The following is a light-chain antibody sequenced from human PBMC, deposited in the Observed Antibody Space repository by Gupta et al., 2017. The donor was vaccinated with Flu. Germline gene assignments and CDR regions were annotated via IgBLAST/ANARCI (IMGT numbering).Light chain of an antibody. CDR3: CAYAGGSMDG. CDR2: RVS. V-gene: IGLV2-23*02. Sequence: SITISCTASNSDVGNYDLVSWFQLHPGKAPKLIMSRVSQRPSGVPDRVSGSKSANKASLTISGLQTEDEADYFCCAYAGGSMDGLGPGTKVTVL. CDR1: NSDVGNYDL. J-gene: IGLJ1*01.